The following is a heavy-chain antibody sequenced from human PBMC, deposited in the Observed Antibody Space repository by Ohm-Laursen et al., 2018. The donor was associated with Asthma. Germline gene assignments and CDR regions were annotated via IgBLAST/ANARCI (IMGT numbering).Heavy chain of an antibody. D-gene: IGHD3-10*01. V-gene: IGHV1-69*01. Sequence: ESSVKVSCNASGNTFSRYAISWVRQAPGQGLEWMGAIIPIFGTRHYAQKFQGRVTITADESTSTAYMELSSLRSEDSAVYYCASPAHGSGSYYNPGVSAFDMWGQGTTVTVSS. CDR1: GNTFSRYA. CDR2: IIPIFGTR. J-gene: IGHJ3*02. CDR3: ASPAHGSGSYYNPGVSAFDM.